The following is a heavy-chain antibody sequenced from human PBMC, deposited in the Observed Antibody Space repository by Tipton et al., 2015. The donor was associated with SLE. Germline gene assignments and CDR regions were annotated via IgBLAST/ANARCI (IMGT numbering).Heavy chain of an antibody. Sequence: TLFLTCTVSGGSISSYYWNWIRQPPGKGLEWIGYIYSSGTTNYNPSLKSRVTISVDTSKNQFSLKLSSVIAADTAVYYCARAAYYYDSYDYWGQGTLVTVSS. V-gene: IGHV4-59*08. D-gene: IGHD3-22*01. CDR2: IYSSGTT. J-gene: IGHJ4*02. CDR3: ARAAYYYDSYDY. CDR1: GGSISSYY.